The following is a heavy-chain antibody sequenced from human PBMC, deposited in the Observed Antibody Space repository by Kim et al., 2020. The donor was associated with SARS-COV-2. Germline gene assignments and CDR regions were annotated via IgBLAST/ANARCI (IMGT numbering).Heavy chain of an antibody. J-gene: IGHJ4*02. V-gene: IGHV3-43*02. Sequence: GGSLRLSCAASGFTFDDYAMHWVRQAPGKGLEWVSLISGDGGSTYYADSVKGRFTISRDNSKNSLYLQMNSLRTEDTALYYCAKEKLASMVRGVTAPHFDYWGQGTLVTVSS. CDR2: ISGDGGST. CDR1: GFTFDDYA. CDR3: AKEKLASMVRGVTAPHFDY. D-gene: IGHD3-10*01.